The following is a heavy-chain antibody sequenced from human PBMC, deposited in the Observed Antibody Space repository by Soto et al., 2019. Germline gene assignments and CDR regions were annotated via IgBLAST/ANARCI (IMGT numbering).Heavy chain of an antibody. Sequence: QVQLVQSGAEVKKPGSSVKVSCKASGGTFSSYAISWVRQAPGQGLEWMGGIIPIFGTANYAQKFQGRVTITADKSTSTAYMELSSLRSEDTAVSYCARPYQLLTYYSYGMDVWGQGTTVTVSS. D-gene: IGHD2-2*01. CDR3: ARPYQLLTYYSYGMDV. CDR1: GGTFSSYA. J-gene: IGHJ6*02. V-gene: IGHV1-69*06. CDR2: IIPIFGTA.